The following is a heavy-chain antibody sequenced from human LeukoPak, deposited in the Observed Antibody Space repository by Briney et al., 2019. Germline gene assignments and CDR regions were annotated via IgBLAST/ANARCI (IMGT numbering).Heavy chain of an antibody. CDR2: IIPILGIA. J-gene: IGHJ4*02. CDR3: ARVSLANPYYDFWSGYYSGQFDY. V-gene: IGHV1-69*02. CDR1: GGTFSSYT. D-gene: IGHD3-3*01. Sequence: ASVKVSCKASGGTFSSYTISWVRQAPGQGPEWMGRIIPILGIANYAQKFQGRVTITADKSTSTAYMELSSPRSEDTAVYYYARVSLANPYYDFWSGYYSGQFDYWGQGTLVTVSS.